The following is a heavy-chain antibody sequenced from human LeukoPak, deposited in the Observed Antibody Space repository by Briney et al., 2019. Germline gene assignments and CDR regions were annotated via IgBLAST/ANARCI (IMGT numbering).Heavy chain of an antibody. D-gene: IGHD2-21*02. CDR3: AHGGLRGRHDY. Sequence: SVKVSCKASRGTFSSSAIIWVRQAPGQGLEWMGGIIPMFGTTNYAQEFQGRVTITADKSTSTAYMELSSLRSEDTAVYYCAHGGLRGRHDYWGQGTLVTVSS. V-gene: IGHV1-69*06. CDR1: RGTFSSSA. CDR2: IIPMFGTT. J-gene: IGHJ4*02.